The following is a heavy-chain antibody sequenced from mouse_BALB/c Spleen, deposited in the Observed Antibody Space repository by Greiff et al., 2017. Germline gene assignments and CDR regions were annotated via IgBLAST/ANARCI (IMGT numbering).Heavy chain of an antibody. V-gene: IGHV10S3*01. CDR1: GFTFNTNA. Sequence: EVQLVETGGGLVQPKGSLKLSCAASGFTFNTNAMNWVRQAPGKGLEWVARIRSKSNNYATYYADSVKDRFTISRDDSQSMLYLQMNNLKTEDTAMYYCVREGRYDVRFAYWGQGTLVTVSA. J-gene: IGHJ3*01. D-gene: IGHD2-14*01. CDR2: IRSKSNNYAT. CDR3: VREGRYDVRFAY.